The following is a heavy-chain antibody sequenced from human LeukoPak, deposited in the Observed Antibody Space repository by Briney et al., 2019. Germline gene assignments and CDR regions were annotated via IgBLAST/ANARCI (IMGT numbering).Heavy chain of an antibody. V-gene: IGHV5-51*01. CDR2: IYPGISDT. Sequence: GESLKISCKGSGYIFTSYWIGWVRQMPGKGLEWMGIIYPGISDTRYGPSFEGQVTISVDKSITTAYLQWRSLKASDTAMYYCARHYGSGYYLGWFDPWGQGTLVTVSS. D-gene: IGHD3-22*01. CDR1: GYIFTSYW. J-gene: IGHJ5*02. CDR3: ARHYGSGYYLGWFDP.